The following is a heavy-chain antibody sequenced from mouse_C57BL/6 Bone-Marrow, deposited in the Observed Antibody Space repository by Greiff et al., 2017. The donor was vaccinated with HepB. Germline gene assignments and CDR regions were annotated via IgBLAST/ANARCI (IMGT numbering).Heavy chain of an antibody. CDR1: GFNFKDYY. CDR2: IDPDDGDT. Sequence: EVQLQQSGAELVRPGASVKLSCTASGFNFKDYYMHWVKQRPEQGLEWIGRIDPDDGDTEYAPKFQGKATMTANTSSNKAYLQLSSLTSEDTAVYYCTTDYGSSDYWGQGTTLTVSS. J-gene: IGHJ2*01. V-gene: IGHV14-1*01. CDR3: TTDYGSSDY. D-gene: IGHD1-1*01.